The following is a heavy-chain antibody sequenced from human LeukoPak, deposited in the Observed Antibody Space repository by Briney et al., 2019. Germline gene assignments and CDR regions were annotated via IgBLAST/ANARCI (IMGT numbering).Heavy chain of an antibody. D-gene: IGHD4-11*01. V-gene: IGHV3-33*06. CDR2: IWFDGSDK. J-gene: IGHJ4*02. CDR3: AKACCNYYHRFFDS. CDR1: GFTFRTYA. Sequence: GSLRLSCAASGFTFRTYAIHWVRQAPGQGLEWVAVIWFDGSDKYYSDSVKGRFTISRDNSRNTLYLQMNSLRTEDTAVYYCAKACCNYYHRFFDSCGQVTLVTVSS.